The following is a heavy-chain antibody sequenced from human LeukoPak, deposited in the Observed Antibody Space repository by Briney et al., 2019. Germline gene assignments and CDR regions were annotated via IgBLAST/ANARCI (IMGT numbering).Heavy chain of an antibody. D-gene: IGHD2-2*01. CDR1: GFTFGSYA. CDR3: ARGAIVVVPAAVDY. V-gene: IGHV3-30-3*01. J-gene: IGHJ4*02. CDR2: ISYDGSNK. Sequence: GSLRLSCAASGFTFGSYAMHWVRQAPGKGLEWVAVISYDGSNKYYADSVKGRFTISRDNSKNTLYLQMNSLRAEDTAVYYCARGAIVVVPAAVDYWGQGTLVTVSS.